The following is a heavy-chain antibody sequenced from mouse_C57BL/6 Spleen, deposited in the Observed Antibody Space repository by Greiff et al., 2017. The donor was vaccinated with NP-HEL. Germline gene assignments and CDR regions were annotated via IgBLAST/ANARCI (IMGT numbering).Heavy chain of an antibody. CDR2: IYPRSGNT. CDR3: ARDDYDRGYAMDY. D-gene: IGHD2-4*01. Sequence: QVQLQQSGAELARPGASVKLSCKASGYTFTSYGISWVKQRTVQGLEWIGEIYPRSGNTYYNEKFKGKATLTADKSSSTAYMELRSLTSEDSAVYFCARDDYDRGYAMDYWGQGTSVTVSS. CDR1: GYTFTSYG. J-gene: IGHJ4*01. V-gene: IGHV1-81*01.